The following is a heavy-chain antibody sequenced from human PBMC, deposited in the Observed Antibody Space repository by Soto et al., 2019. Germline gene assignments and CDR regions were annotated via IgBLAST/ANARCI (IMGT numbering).Heavy chain of an antibody. J-gene: IGHJ6*01. D-gene: IGHD3-3*01. CDR3: AAQSGNSYYYYGMDV. CDR2: ITPCNGNT. V-gene: IGHV1-45*02. Sequence: ASVKVSCKASGYTFTYRYLHWVQQPPGQALELMGWITPCNGNTNYAQKFQDGVTITRDRSMRTAYMELSSLRSEDTAMYYCAAQSGNSYYYYGMDVWGQGTTVTVSS. CDR1: GYTFTYRY.